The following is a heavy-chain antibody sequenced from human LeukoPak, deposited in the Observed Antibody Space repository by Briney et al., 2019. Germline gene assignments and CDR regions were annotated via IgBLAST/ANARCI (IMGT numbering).Heavy chain of an antibody. D-gene: IGHD3-10*01. CDR3: ARNIWFGESADAFDI. V-gene: IGHV1-69*13. J-gene: IGHJ3*02. CDR1: GYTFTSYG. CDR2: IIPIFGTA. Sequence: SVKVSCKASGYTFTSYGISWVRQAPGQGLEWMGGIIPIFGTANYAQKFQGRVTITADESTSTAYMELSSLRSEDTAAYYCARNIWFGESADAFDIWGQGTMVTVSS.